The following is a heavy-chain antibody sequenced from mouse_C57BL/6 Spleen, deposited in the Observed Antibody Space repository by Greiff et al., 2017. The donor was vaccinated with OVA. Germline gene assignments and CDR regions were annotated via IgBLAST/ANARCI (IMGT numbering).Heavy chain of an antibody. V-gene: IGHV1-64*01. Sequence: QVQLKQPGAELVKPGASVKLSCKASGYTFTSYWMHWVKQRPGQGLEWIGMIHPNSGSTNYNEKFKSKATLTVDKSSSTAYMQLSSLTSEDSAVYYCARDSSGYHYYAMDYWGQGTSVTVSS. CDR2: IHPNSGST. J-gene: IGHJ4*01. D-gene: IGHD3-2*02. CDR1: GYTFTSYW. CDR3: ARDSSGYHYYAMDY.